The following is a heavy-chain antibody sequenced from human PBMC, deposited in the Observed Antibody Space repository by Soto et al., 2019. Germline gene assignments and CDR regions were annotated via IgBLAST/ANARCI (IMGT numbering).Heavy chain of an antibody. V-gene: IGHV3-23*01. Sequence: GGSLRLSCAASGFTFSSYAMSWVRQAPGKGLEWVSAISGSGGSTYYADSVKGRFTISRDNSKNTLYLQMNSLRAEDTAVYYCAKDLLWELGKVWGYWEPPPYQTRYWGQGTLVTVSS. J-gene: IGHJ4*02. CDR3: AKDLLWELGKVWGYWEPPPYQTRY. CDR1: GFTFSSYA. D-gene: IGHD1-26*01. CDR2: ISGSGGST.